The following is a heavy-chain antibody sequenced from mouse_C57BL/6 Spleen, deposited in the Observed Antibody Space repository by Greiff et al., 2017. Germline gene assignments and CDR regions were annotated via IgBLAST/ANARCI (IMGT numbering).Heavy chain of an antibody. V-gene: IGHV1-52*01. D-gene: IGHD4-1*01. J-gene: IGHJ4*01. CDR1: GYTFTSYW. CDR2: IDPSDSET. Sequence: QVQLQQPGAELVRPGSSVKLSCKASGYTFTSYWMHWVKPRPIQGLEWIGNIDPSDSETHYNQKFKDKATLTVDKSSSTAYMQLSSLTSEDSAVYYCARSTVGRGGAMDYWGQGTSVTVSS. CDR3: ARSTVGRGGAMDY.